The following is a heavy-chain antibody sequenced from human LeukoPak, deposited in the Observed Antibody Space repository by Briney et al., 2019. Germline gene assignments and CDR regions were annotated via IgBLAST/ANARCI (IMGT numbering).Heavy chain of an antibody. V-gene: IGHV4-61*05. J-gene: IGHJ6*02. Sequence: PSETLSLTCTVSGGSISSYPISSYSWSWIRQPPGRGLEWIGYIYYSGSTTYNPSLKSRLTISLDTSKNQFSLKLSSVTAADTAVYYCARQGRSGSYLGYFYYGMDVWGQGTTVTVSS. CDR3: ARQGRSGSYLGYFYYGMDV. CDR2: IYYSGST. D-gene: IGHD1-26*01. CDR1: GGSISSYPISSYS.